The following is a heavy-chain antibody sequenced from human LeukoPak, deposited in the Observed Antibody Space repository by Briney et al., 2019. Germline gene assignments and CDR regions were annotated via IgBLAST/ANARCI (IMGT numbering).Heavy chain of an antibody. Sequence: GGSLRLSCAASGFTFSTYEINWVRQAPGKGLEWVSYISSSGSTIYYADSVKGRFTISRDNAKNSLYLQMNSLRAEDTAVYYCAREAVYRYGSNWGQGTLVTVSS. J-gene: IGHJ4*02. CDR1: GFTFSTYE. D-gene: IGHD5-18*01. V-gene: IGHV3-48*03. CDR2: ISSSGSTI. CDR3: AREAVYRYGSN.